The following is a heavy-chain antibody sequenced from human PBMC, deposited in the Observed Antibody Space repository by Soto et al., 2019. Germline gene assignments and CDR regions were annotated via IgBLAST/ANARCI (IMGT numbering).Heavy chain of an antibody. J-gene: IGHJ4*02. Sequence: QITLKDSGPTLVKPTQTLTLTCTFSGFSRSTSGVGVGWIRQPPGKALEWLALIDWDDDKRYSPSLKSRLTINKDTSKNQVVLTMTNIDPVDTATYYCAHLAVRHSPHLDYWGQGTLVTVSS. CDR3: AHLAVRHSPHLDY. D-gene: IGHD6-6*01. CDR2: IDWDDDK. V-gene: IGHV2-5*02. CDR1: GFSRSTSGVG.